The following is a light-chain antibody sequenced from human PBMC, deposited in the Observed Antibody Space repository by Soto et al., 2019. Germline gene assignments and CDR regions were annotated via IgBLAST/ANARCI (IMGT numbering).Light chain of an antibody. V-gene: IGKV3-15*01. CDR3: QQYNTWPLT. CDR2: GAS. Sequence: EIVMTQSPATLSVSPGERATLSCRASQGVTTNLAWYQQKPGQAPRLLIYGASTRATGIPARFSGXXXXTXXXLTISSLQSEDFAVYYCQQYNTWPLTFGGGTKVEIK. CDR1: QGVTTN. J-gene: IGKJ4*01.